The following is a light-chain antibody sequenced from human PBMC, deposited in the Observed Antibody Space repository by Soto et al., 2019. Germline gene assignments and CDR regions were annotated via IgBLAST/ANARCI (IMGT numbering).Light chain of an antibody. CDR3: HQFGGSPPYT. V-gene: IGKV3D-15*02. CDR2: GAS. CDR1: QSISSK. Sequence: IVMTQSPATLSVSPGERATLSCRASQSISSKLAWYQQKPGQAPRLLIYGASTRATGIPVRFSGSGSGTEFTLTITSLQSEDFAIYYCHQFGGSPPYTFGQGTKLEI. J-gene: IGKJ2*01.